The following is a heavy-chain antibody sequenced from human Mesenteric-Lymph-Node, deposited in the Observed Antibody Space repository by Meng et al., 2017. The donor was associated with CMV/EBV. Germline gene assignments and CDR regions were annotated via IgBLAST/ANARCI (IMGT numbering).Heavy chain of an antibody. V-gene: IGHV3-74*01. Sequence: GESLKISCAASGFTFSSYWMHWVRQAPGKGLVWVSRINSDGSSTSYADSVKGRFTISRDNAKNSLYLQMNSLRAEDTALYYCARDLSSHYYSSGNYYTLRWFDPWGQGTLVTVSS. D-gene: IGHD3-10*01. CDR1: GFTFSSYW. J-gene: IGHJ5*02. CDR2: INSDGSST. CDR3: ARDLSSHYYSSGNYYTLRWFDP.